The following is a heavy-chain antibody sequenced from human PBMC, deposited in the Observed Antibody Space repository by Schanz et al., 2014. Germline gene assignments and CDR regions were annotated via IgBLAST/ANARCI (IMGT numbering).Heavy chain of an antibody. CDR1: GFTLSSYA. D-gene: IGHD2-15*01. CDR3: ARERGYCSGGSCLACDY. Sequence: QVQLVESGGGVVQPGRSLRLSCAAYGFTLSSYAMHWVRQAPGKGLEWVAVISYDGSNKYYADSVKGRFTISRDNSKNTLYLQMNTLRADDTTVYYCARERGYCSGGSCLACDYWGQGTLVTVSS. J-gene: IGHJ4*02. CDR2: ISYDGSNK. V-gene: IGHV3-30-3*01.